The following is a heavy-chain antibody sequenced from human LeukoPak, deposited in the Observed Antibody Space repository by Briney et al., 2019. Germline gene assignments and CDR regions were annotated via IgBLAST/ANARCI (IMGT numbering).Heavy chain of an antibody. CDR2: INPNSGDA. J-gene: IGHJ4*02. D-gene: IGHD1-26*01. Sequence: ASVKVSCKASGYTFTGYYMHWVRQAPGQGLEWMGWINPNSGDASYAQKFQGRVTMTRDTSINTAYMELSRLRSDDTAVYYCARDGNFDYWGQGTLVTVSS. CDR1: GYTFTGYY. CDR3: ARDGNFDY. V-gene: IGHV1-2*02.